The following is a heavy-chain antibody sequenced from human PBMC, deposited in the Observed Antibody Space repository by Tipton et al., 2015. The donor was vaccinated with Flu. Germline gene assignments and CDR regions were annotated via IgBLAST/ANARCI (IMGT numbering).Heavy chain of an antibody. CDR2: INHSGST. J-gene: IGHJ6*03. V-gene: IGHV4-34*01. Sequence: TLSLTCAVYGGSFSGYYWSWIRQPPGKGLEWIGEINHSGSTNYNPSLKSRVTISVDTSKNQFSLKLSSVTAADTAVYYCASNGDYYYYYMDVWGKGTTVTVSS. CDR1: GGSFSGYY. D-gene: IGHD2-8*01. CDR3: ASNGDYYYYYMDV.